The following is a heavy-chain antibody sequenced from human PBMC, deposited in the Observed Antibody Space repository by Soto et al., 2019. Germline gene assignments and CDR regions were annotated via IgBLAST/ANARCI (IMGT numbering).Heavy chain of an antibody. J-gene: IGHJ4*02. CDR2: IYYSGST. CDR3: ARVYGSGSQYFDY. Sequence: SETLSLTCTVSGGSISSGGYYWSWIRQHPGKGLEWIGYIYYSGSTYYNPSLKSRVTISVDTSKNQFSLKLSPVTAADTAVYYCARVYGSGSQYFDYWGQGTLVTVSS. CDR1: GGSISSGGYY. D-gene: IGHD3-10*01. V-gene: IGHV4-31*03.